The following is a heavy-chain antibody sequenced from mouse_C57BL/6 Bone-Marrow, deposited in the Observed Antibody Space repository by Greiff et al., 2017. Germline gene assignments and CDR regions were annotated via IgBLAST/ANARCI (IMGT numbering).Heavy chain of an antibody. CDR3: ARYNYGNAWFAY. J-gene: IGHJ3*01. Sequence: VQLKESGGGLVQPGGSLSLSCAASGFTFTDYYMSWVRQPPGKALEWLGFIRNKANGYTTEYSASVKGRFTISRDNSQSILYLQMNALRAEDSATYYCARYNYGNAWFAYWGQGTLVTVSA. CDR2: IRNKANGYTT. V-gene: IGHV7-3*01. D-gene: IGHD2-1*01. CDR1: GFTFTDYY.